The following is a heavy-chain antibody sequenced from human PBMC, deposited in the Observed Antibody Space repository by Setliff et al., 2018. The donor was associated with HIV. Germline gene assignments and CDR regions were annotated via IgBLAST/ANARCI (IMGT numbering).Heavy chain of an antibody. J-gene: IGHJ4*02. CDR2: IYYSGSA. CDR3: ATEDESGGNYFDY. V-gene: IGHV4-30-4*02. D-gene: IGHD3-10*01. CDR1: GGSISSGDYF. Sequence: SETLSLTCTVSGGSISSGDYFLSWIRQAPGKGLEWIGCIYYSGSAYYNPSLQDRVTLTADRSTTTAYMQLSSLRSEDTAIYYCATEDESGGNYFDYWAQGTLVTVSS.